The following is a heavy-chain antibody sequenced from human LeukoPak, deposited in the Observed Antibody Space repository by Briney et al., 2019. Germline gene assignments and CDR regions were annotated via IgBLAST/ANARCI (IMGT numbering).Heavy chain of an antibody. CDR3: ARGPVAAADY. D-gene: IGHD6-13*01. Sequence: PGGSLRLSCAASGFTFSTYSGNWIRQAPGKGLEWVSSISDDSNYIFYADSVKGRFTISRDNAKNSLYLQMNSLRAEDTAVYYCARGPVAAADYWGQGTLVTVSS. CDR1: GFTFSTYS. V-gene: IGHV3-21*01. CDR2: ISDDSNYI. J-gene: IGHJ4*02.